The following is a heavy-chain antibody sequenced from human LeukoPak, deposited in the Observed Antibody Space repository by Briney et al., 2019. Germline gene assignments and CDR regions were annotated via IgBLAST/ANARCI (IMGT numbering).Heavy chain of an antibody. CDR1: GGTIINYA. Sequence: SVRVSCKASGGTIINYAINWVRQAPGQGLERMGRIIPIFHRTNYAQKFQGRVTITRNTSISTAYMELSSLRSEDTAVYYCAVGGVPAAHDAFDIWGQGTMVTVSS. D-gene: IGHD2-2*01. V-gene: IGHV1-69*04. J-gene: IGHJ3*02. CDR2: IIPIFHRT. CDR3: AVGGVPAAHDAFDI.